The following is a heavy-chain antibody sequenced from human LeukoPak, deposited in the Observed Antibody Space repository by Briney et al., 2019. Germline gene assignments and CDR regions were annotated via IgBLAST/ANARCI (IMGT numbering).Heavy chain of an antibody. J-gene: IGHJ4*02. D-gene: IGHD3-9*01. V-gene: IGHV4-59*01. Sequence: PSETLSLTCTVSGGSISSYYWSWIRQPPGKGLEWIGYIYYSGSTNYNPSLKSRVTISVDTSKNQFSLKLSSVTAADTAVYYCARARENVLRYFDWLSGPSLFEYWGQGTLLTVSS. CDR2: IYYSGST. CDR1: GGSISSYY. CDR3: ARARENVLRYFDWLSGPSLFEY.